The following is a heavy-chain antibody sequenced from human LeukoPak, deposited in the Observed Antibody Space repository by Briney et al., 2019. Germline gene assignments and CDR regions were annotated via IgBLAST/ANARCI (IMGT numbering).Heavy chain of an antibody. CDR3: ARVAGRYCSSTSCEVDWFDP. CDR1: GGPISSVGSS. Sequence: SQTLSLTCAVSGGPISSVGSSWSWIRQPPGKGLEWIGYIYHSGSTYYNPSLKSRVTISVDRSKNQFSLKLSSVTAADTAVYYCARVAGRYCSSTSCEVDWFDPWGQGTLVTVSS. J-gene: IGHJ5*02. V-gene: IGHV4-30-2*01. CDR2: IYHSGST. D-gene: IGHD2-2*01.